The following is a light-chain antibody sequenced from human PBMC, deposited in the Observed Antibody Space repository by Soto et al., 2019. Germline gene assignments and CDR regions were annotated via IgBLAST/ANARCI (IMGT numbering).Light chain of an antibody. CDR1: QSIGSY. Sequence: IVLTQSPATLSFSLGERAPLSCRASQSIGSYLAWYQHKLGQPPRLLIYDASNRATGIPVRFSGSGSGTDFTLTISSLQPEDFAVYYCQQRSTWPPFTCGPGTKGDIK. J-gene: IGKJ3*01. CDR3: QQRSTWPPFT. CDR2: DAS. V-gene: IGKV3-11*01.